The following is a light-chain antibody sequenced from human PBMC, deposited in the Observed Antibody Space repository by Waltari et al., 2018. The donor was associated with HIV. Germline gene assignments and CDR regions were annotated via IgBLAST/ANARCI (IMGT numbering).Light chain of an antibody. V-gene: IGLV3-1*01. J-gene: IGLJ1*01. CDR2: QDN. CDR1: KLGDKY. Sequence: SYELLQPPSVSVSPGQTATITCSGVKLGDKYVSWYQQKPGQSPVLVVYQDNKRPSGIPERFSGSNSGNTATLTINGTQAVDEGDYYCQSWDTSTGVFGTGTKVSVL. CDR3: QSWDTSTGV.